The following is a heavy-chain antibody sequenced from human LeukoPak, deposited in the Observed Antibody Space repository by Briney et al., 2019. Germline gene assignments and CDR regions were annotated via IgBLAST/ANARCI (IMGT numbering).Heavy chain of an antibody. CDR3: ARDPANYYDSSGHDY. V-gene: IGHV4-59*01. J-gene: IGHJ4*02. D-gene: IGHD3-22*01. CDR2: IYYSGST. CDR1: GGSISSYY. Sequence: SETLSLTCTVSGGSISSYYWSWIRQPPGKGLEWIGYIYYSGSTNYNPSLKSRVTISVDTSKNQLSLKLSSVTAADTAVYYCARDPANYYDSSGHDYWGQGTLVTVSS.